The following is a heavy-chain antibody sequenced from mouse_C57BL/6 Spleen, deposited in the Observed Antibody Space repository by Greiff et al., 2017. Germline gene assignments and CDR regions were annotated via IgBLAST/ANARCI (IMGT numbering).Heavy chain of an antibody. Sequence: DVMLVESGGGLVKPGGSLKLSCAASGFTFSSYAMSWVRQTPEKRLEWVATISDGGSYTYYPDNVKGRFTISRDNAKNNLYLQMSHLKSEDTAMYYCARILDGYYEDAMDYWGQGTSVTVSS. D-gene: IGHD2-3*01. CDR1: GFTFSSYA. CDR3: ARILDGYYEDAMDY. V-gene: IGHV5-4*03. CDR2: ISDGGSYT. J-gene: IGHJ4*01.